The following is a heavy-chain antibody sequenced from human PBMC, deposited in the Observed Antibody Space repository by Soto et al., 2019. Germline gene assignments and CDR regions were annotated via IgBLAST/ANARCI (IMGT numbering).Heavy chain of an antibody. CDR1: GVFISIGDY. CDR3: ARARWYDDFDV. V-gene: IGHV4-38-2*01. J-gene: IGHJ3*01. CDR2: IFHGGNT. D-gene: IGHD2-15*01. Sequence: PAGTXSLTCAVSGVFISIGDYFGCIRKPPGKVLEWIGSIFHGGNTYYNPSLKSRVTISVDMSKNQLSLKLNSVTAADTAVYYCARARWYDDFDVWGQGTVVTVSS.